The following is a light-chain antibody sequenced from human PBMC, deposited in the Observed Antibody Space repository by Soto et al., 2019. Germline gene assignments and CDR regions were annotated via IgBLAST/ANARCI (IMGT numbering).Light chain of an antibody. CDR3: QQYSKWPWT. CDR1: QSVSHS. J-gene: IGKJ1*01. CDR2: GAS. Sequence: EIVMTQSPATLSVSPGERATLSCRASQSVSHSLAWHQQKPGQAPRLLIYGASTRATGIPARFSGSGSGTEFTLTINSLQSEDFAVYYCQQYSKWPWTFGQGTKVEI. V-gene: IGKV3-15*01.